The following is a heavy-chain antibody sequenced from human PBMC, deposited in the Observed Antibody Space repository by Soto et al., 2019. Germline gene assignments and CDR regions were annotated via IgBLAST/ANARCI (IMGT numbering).Heavy chain of an antibody. V-gene: IGHV3-33*01. Sequence: QVQLVESGGGVVQPGRSLRLSCAASGFTFSSYGMHWVRQAPGKGLEWVAVIWYDGSNKYYADSVKGRFTISRDNSKNTLYLQMNSLRAEDTAVYYCASALKVQSPHYFDYWGQGTLVTVSS. CDR2: IWYDGSNK. J-gene: IGHJ4*02. CDR1: GFTFSSYG. D-gene: IGHD3-16*01. CDR3: ASALKVQSPHYFDY.